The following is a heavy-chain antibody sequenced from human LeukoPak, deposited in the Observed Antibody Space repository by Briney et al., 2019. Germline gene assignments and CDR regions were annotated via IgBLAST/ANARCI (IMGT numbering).Heavy chain of an antibody. CDR3: AYTYYYDSSGYSDYYYYGMDV. V-gene: IGHV6-1*01. J-gene: IGHJ6*02. D-gene: IGHD3-22*01. CDR1: GDSVSSNSAA. Sequence: SQTLSLTCAISGDSVSSNSAAWNWIRRSPSRGLEWLGRTYYGSKWYNDYAVSVKSRITINPDTSKNQFSLQLNSVTPEDTAVYYCAYTYYYDSSGYSDYYYYGMDVWGQGTTVTVSS. CDR2: TYYGSKWYN.